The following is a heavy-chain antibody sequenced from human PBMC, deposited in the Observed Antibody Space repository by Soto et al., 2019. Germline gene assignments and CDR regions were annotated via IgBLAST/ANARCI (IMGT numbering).Heavy chain of an antibody. D-gene: IGHD2-2*01. J-gene: IGHJ5*02. V-gene: IGHV4-59*12. CDR2: IFHGGST. CDR3: ARGRVVVPAAVMFNCLDP. Sequence: PSETLSLTCTVSGGAISFYNWNWIRQSPGKGLEWIGYIFHGGSTYYNPSLRSRVTISVDRSRTQFSLKMSSVTAADTAVYYCARGRVVVPAAVMFNCLDPWGQGALVTVSS. CDR1: GGAISFYN.